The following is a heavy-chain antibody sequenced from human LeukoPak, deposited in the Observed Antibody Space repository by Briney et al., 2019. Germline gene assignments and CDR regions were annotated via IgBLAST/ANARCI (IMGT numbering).Heavy chain of an antibody. J-gene: IGHJ4*02. CDR1: GLTFSSYS. V-gene: IGHV3-21*01. CDR2: ISSSSFYI. CDR3: ARDLSSDIDY. D-gene: IGHD6-13*01. Sequence: SGGSLRLACLASGLTFSSYSMNWVRQAPGKGLEWVSSISSSSFYIYYADSVKGRFTISRDNAKNSLYLQMNSLRAGDTAVYYCARDLSSDIDYWGQGTLVTVSS.